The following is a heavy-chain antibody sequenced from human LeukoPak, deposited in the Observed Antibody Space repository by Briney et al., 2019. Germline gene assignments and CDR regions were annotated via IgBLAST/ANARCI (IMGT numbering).Heavy chain of an antibody. V-gene: IGHV3-53*01. Sequence: GGSLRLSCAASGFIISSDYMSRVRQAPGKGLEWVSVIYRGDATYYAESVKGRFTISRDRYKNTLYLQMNRLSAEDTAVYYCAKDRYSSSPDYFDYWGQRTLVTVSS. D-gene: IGHD6-6*01. CDR3: AKDRYSSSPDYFDY. CDR1: GFIISSDY. J-gene: IGHJ4*02. CDR2: IYRGDAT.